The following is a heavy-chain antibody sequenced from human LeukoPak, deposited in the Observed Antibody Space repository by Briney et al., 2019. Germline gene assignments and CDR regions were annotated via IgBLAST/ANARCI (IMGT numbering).Heavy chain of an antibody. V-gene: IGHV1-24*01. Sequence: ASVKVSYKVSGYTLTELSMHWVRQAPGKGLEWMGGFDPEDGETIYAQKFQGRVTMTEDTSTDTAYMELSSLRSEDTAVYYCATSISQWVSSSGPIDYWGQGTLVTVSS. CDR2: FDPEDGET. D-gene: IGHD6-6*01. CDR1: GYTLTELS. CDR3: ATSISQWVSSSGPIDY. J-gene: IGHJ4*02.